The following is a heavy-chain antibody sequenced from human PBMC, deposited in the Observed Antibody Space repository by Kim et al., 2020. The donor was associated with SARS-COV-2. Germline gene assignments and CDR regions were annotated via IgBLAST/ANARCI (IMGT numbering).Heavy chain of an antibody. D-gene: IGHD5-12*01. V-gene: IGHV4-39*01. Sequence: SLKSRVTISVDTSKNQFSLKLSSVTAADTAVYYCARHGGRYLGYSGYDLSGGQGTLVTVSS. CDR3: ARHGGRYLGYSGYDLS. J-gene: IGHJ4*02.